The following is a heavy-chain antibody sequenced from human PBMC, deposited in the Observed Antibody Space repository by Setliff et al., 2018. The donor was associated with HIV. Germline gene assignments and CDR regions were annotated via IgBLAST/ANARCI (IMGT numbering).Heavy chain of an antibody. D-gene: IGHD3-9*01. V-gene: IGHV3-15*01. Sequence: PGGSLRLSCAASGFSFSNAWMSWVRQAPGKGVEWVGRIKSKTDGGTIDYAAPVKGRFTISRDDSKNTLYLQMNSLKTEDTAVYYCTTICYLDWFCRTRDPDYWGRGTLVTVSS. CDR1: GFSFSNAW. J-gene: IGHJ4*02. CDR3: TTICYLDWFCRTRDPDY. CDR2: IKSKTDGGTI.